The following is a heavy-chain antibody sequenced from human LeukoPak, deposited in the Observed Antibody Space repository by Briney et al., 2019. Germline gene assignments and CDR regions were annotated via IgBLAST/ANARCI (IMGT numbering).Heavy chain of an antibody. CDR3: ATNYGSGNWFDP. J-gene: IGHJ5*02. Sequence: ASVKVSCKVSGYTLTELSMHWVRQAPGKGLEWMGGFDPEDGETIYAQKFQGRVTMTEDTSTDTAYMELSSLRSQDTAVYYCATNYGSGNWFDPWGQGTLVTVSS. CDR1: GYTLTELS. CDR2: FDPEDGET. V-gene: IGHV1-24*01. D-gene: IGHD3-10*01.